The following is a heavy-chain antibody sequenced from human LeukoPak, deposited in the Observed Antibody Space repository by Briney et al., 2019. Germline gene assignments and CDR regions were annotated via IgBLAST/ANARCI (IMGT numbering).Heavy chain of an antibody. CDR3: ASLDSSGYYYVNY. V-gene: IGHV4-4*02. Sequence: PSETLSLTCAVSGGSISSSNWWSWVRQPPGKGLEWIGEIYHSGSTNYNPSLKSRVTISVDKSKNQFSLKLSSVTAADTAVYYCASLDSSGYYYVNYWGQGTLVTVSS. CDR1: GGSISSSNW. J-gene: IGHJ4*02. CDR2: IYHSGST. D-gene: IGHD3-22*01.